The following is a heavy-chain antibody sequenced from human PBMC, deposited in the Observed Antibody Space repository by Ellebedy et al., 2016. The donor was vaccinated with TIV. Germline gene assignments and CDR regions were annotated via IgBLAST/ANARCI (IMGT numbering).Heavy chain of an antibody. D-gene: IGHD6-6*01. CDR2: IYYSGST. Sequence: MPSETLSLTCIVSGGFISSSSYYWGWIRQPPGKGLEWIGSIYYSGSTYYTPSLKRRVTISVDTSRNQFSLKMSSMTDADTAVYYCARHLHSSSSSPLDFWGQGTLVTVSS. CDR3: ARHLHSSSSSPLDF. J-gene: IGHJ4*02. CDR1: GGFISSSSYY. V-gene: IGHV4-39*01.